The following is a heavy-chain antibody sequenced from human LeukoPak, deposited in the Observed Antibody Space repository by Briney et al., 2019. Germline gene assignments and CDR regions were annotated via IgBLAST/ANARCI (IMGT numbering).Heavy chain of an antibody. D-gene: IGHD6-13*01. J-gene: IGHJ6*03. Sequence: GGSLRLSCAASGFTFSSYWMHWVRQAPGKGLVWVSRINIDGSSTSYADSVKGRFPILRDNAKNSLYLQMNSLRAEDTPVYYCAKAAACNNYYYYYMDVWGKGTTVTVSS. CDR3: AKAAACNNYYYYYMDV. CDR1: GFTFSSYW. V-gene: IGHV3-74*01. CDR2: INIDGSST.